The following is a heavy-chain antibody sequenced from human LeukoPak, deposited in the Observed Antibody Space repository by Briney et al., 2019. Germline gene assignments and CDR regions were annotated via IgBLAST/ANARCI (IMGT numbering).Heavy chain of an antibody. D-gene: IGHD6-6*01. J-gene: IGHJ4*02. Sequence: GGSLRLFCAASGFTFSSYSMNWVRQSPGKGLEWVSSISSSSSFIYYADSVKGRFTISRDNAKNSLYLQMNSLRAEDTAVYYCGRDHVSSSSTTAYWGQGTLVTVSS. CDR1: GFTFSSYS. CDR2: ISSSSSFI. CDR3: GRDHVSSSSTTAY. V-gene: IGHV3-21*01.